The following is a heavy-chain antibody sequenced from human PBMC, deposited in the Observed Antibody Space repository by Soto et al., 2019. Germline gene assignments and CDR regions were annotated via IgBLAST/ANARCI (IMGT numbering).Heavy chain of an antibody. CDR3: AREAVVVVPATQTYYYYGMDV. CDR1: GYSFTNYN. V-gene: IGHV1-46*01. J-gene: IGHJ6*02. D-gene: IGHD2-15*01. CDR2: INPSGGGT. Sequence: QVQLVQSGAEVKKPGASVKVSCKASGYSFTNYNMHWVRQAPGQGLEWMGVINPSGGGTNYAPKFQGRVTMTRDTSTSTGYMELSSLRSEDTAVYYCAREAVVVVPATQTYYYYGMDVWGQGTTVTVSS.